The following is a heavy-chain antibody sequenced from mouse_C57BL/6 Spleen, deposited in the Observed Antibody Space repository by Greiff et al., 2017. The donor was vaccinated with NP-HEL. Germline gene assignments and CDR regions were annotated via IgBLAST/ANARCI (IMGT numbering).Heavy chain of an antibody. V-gene: IGHV1-7*01. D-gene: IGHD3-2*02. J-gene: IGHJ2*01. CDR3: ARETAQATGDY. Sequence: QVQLQQSGAELAKPGASVKLSCKASGYTFTSYWMHWVKQRPGRGLEWIGYINPSSGCTKYNQKFKDKATLTADKSSSTAYMKLSSLTYEDSAVYYCARETAQATGDYWGQGTTLTVSS. CDR2: INPSSGCT. CDR1: GYTFTSYW.